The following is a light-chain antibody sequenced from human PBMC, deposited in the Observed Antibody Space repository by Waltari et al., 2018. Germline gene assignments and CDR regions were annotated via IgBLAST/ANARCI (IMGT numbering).Light chain of an antibody. V-gene: IGLV1-40*01. Sequence: QSVLTQPPSVSGAPGQRVTISCTGTRSNIGAGYEIHWYHQFPGTAPKLLIYGNNHRPSGVPDRFSGSKSGTSGSLAITGLQAEDEADYYCQCYDTTLDGWVFGGGTRLTVL. CDR3: QCYDTTLDGWV. CDR1: RSNIGAGYE. CDR2: GNN. J-gene: IGLJ3*02.